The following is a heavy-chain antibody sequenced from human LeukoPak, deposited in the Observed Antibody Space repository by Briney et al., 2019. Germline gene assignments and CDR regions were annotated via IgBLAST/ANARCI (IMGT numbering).Heavy chain of an antibody. J-gene: IGHJ4*02. D-gene: IGHD2-2*01. Sequence: SETLSLTCTVSGASISSLYWNWIRQPPGKGLEWIGYISNSGSSSYNPSLNSRVTVSIDTSKNQFSLNLNSVTAADTAVYYCARGGGCRSTSCDFDHWGQGTLVTVSS. CDR1: GASISSLY. CDR3: ARGGGCRSTSCDFDH. CDR2: ISNSGSS. V-gene: IGHV4-59*11.